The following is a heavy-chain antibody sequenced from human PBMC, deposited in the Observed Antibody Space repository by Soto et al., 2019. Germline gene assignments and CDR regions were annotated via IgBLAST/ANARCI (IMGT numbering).Heavy chain of an antibody. Sequence: EVQLLESGGGLVQPGGSLRLSCAASGFTFSSYAMSWVRQAPGKGLEWVSAISGSGGSTYYADSVKGRFTISRDNSKNPLYLLMNSLRAEYTAVYYCAKDRAVQSNWFDPCGQGTLVTVSS. V-gene: IGHV3-23*01. CDR2: ISGSGGST. J-gene: IGHJ5*02. D-gene: IGHD3-10*02. CDR1: GFTFSSYA. CDR3: AKDRAVQSNWFDP.